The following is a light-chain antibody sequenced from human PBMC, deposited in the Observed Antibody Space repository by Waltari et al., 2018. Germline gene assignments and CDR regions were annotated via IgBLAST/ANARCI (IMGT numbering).Light chain of an antibody. CDR3: SSYTSSNSVV. J-gene: IGLJ2*01. Sequence: QSALTQPPSVSGSPGQSVTISCTGTSSDVGGYNRVSWYQQPPGPAPKLMIYEVTYRPSGVPDRFSGSKSGNTASLTISGLQAEDEADYYCSSYTSSNSVVFGGGTKLTVL. CDR2: EVT. V-gene: IGLV2-18*02. CDR1: SSDVGGYNR.